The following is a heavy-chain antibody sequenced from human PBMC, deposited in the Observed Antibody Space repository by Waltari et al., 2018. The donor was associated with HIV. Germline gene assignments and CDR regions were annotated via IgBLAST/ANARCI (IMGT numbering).Heavy chain of an antibody. Sequence: LRLSCAASGFTFSSYSMNWVRQAPGKGLEWVSSISSSSIYISYADSVKGRFTISRDNAKNSLYLQMNSLRAEDTAVYYCARQDSSGGNYYYGMDVWGQGTTVTVSS. V-gene: IGHV3-21*01. J-gene: IGHJ6*02. CDR2: ISSSSIYI. D-gene: IGHD3-22*01. CDR3: ARQDSSGGNYYYGMDV. CDR1: GFTFSSYS.